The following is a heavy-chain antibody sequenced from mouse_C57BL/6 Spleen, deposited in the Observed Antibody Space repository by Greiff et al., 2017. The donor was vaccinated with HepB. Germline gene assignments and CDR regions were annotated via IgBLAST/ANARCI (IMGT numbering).Heavy chain of an antibody. CDR3: ARTDGSSSAWFAY. J-gene: IGHJ3*01. D-gene: IGHD1-1*01. V-gene: IGHV5-9*01. Sequence: EVKLVESGGGLVKPGGSLKLSCAASGFTFSSYTMSWVRQTPEKRLEWVATISGGGGNTYYPDSVKGRFTISRDNAKNTLYLQMSSLRSEDTALYYCARTDGSSSAWFAYWGQGTLVTVSA. CDR1: GFTFSSYT. CDR2: ISGGGGNT.